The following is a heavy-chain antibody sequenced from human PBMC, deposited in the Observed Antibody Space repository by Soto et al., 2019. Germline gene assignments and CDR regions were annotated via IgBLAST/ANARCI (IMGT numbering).Heavy chain of an antibody. CDR2: IYPGDSDT. CDR3: VGRYYDTSGPTVDF. D-gene: IGHD3-22*01. CDR1: GYRFIDYW. Sequence: GESLKISCKGSGYRFIDYWIGWVRQMPGKGLEWMGIIYPGDSDTKYTPSFQGQATISADKSVSTAYLQWSSLRASDTAMYYCVGRYYDTSGPTVDFWGQGTLVTVSS. J-gene: IGHJ4*02. V-gene: IGHV5-51*01.